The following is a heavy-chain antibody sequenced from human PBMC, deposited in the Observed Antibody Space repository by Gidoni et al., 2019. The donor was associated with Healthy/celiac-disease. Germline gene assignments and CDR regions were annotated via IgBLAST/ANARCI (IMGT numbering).Heavy chain of an antibody. CDR3: ARDEAGYYDFWSGYLHYYGMDV. CDR1: GFTFSSYE. D-gene: IGHD3-3*01. J-gene: IGHJ6*02. V-gene: IGHV3-48*03. Sequence: EVQLVESGGGLVQPGGSLRLSCAASGFTFSSYEMNWVRQAPGKGLEWVSYISSSGSTIYYADSVKGRFTISRDNAKNSLYLQMNSLRAEDTAVYYCARDEAGYYDFWSGYLHYYGMDVWGQGTTVTVSS. CDR2: ISSSGSTI.